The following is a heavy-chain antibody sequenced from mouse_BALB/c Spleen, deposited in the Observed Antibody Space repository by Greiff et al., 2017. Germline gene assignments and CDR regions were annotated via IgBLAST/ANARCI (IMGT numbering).Heavy chain of an antibody. Sequence: EVQLVESGGGLVQPGGSRKLSCAASGFTFSSFGMHWVRQAPEKGLEWVAYISSGSSTIYYADTVKGRFTISRDNARNILYLQMSSLRSEDTAMYYCARGGVSDGYWEGYWGQGTSVTVSS. J-gene: IGHJ4*01. D-gene: IGHD2-3*01. CDR3: ARGGVSDGYWEGY. CDR1: GFTFSSFG. CDR2: ISSGSSTI. V-gene: IGHV5-17*02.